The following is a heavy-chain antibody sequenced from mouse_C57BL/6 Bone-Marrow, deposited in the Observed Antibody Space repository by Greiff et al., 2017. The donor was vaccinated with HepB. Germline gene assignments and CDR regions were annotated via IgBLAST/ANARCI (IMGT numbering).Heavy chain of an antibody. Sequence: EVKLVESGGDLVKPGGSLKLSCAASGFTFSSYGMSWVRQTPDKRLEWVATISSGGSYTYYPDSVKGRFTISRDNAKNTLYLQMSSLKSEDTAMYYCARLYDYPQYYAMDYWGQGTSVTVSS. V-gene: IGHV5-6*01. J-gene: IGHJ4*01. CDR1: GFTFSSYG. D-gene: IGHD2-4*01. CDR2: ISSGGSYT. CDR3: ARLYDYPQYYAMDY.